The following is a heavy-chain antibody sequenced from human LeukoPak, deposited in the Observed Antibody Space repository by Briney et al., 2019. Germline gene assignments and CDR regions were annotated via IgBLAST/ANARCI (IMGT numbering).Heavy chain of an antibody. CDR2: ISSSSSYI. CDR1: GFTFSSYS. Sequence: GGSLRLXCAASGFTFSSYSMNWVRQAPGKGLEWVSSISSSSSYIYYADSVKGRFTISRDNAKNSLYLQMNSLRAEDTAVYYCARDREYCSSTSCYNWFDPWGQGTLVTVSP. V-gene: IGHV3-21*01. D-gene: IGHD2-2*01. J-gene: IGHJ5*02. CDR3: ARDREYCSSTSCYNWFDP.